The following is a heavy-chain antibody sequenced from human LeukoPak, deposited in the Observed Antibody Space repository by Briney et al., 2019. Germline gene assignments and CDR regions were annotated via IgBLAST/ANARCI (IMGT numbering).Heavy chain of an antibody. J-gene: IGHJ4*02. Sequence: GSLRLSCADSGFTFSSYAMSWVRQAPGKGLEWVSGISGSDGSTNYADYVKGRFTISRENSKNTLYLQMNSLRAEDTAVYYCAKDSAKKYDDYWGQGTLVTVSS. CDR2: ISGSDGST. D-gene: IGHD2/OR15-2a*01. CDR3: AKDSAKKYDDY. CDR1: GFTFSSYA. V-gene: IGHV3-23*01.